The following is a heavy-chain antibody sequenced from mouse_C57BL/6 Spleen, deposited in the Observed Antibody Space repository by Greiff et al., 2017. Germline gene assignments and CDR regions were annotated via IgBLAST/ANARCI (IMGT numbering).Heavy chain of an antibody. CDR3: TTKHYGSSYWYFDV. D-gene: IGHD1-1*01. CDR2: IDPENGDT. Sequence: EVQLQQSGAELVRPGASVKLSCTASGFNIKDDYMHWVKQRPEQGLEWIGWIDPENGDTEYASKFQGKAPITADPSSNTAYLQLSSLTSEDTAVYYCTTKHYGSSYWYFDVWGTGTTVTVSS. J-gene: IGHJ1*03. V-gene: IGHV14-4*01. CDR1: GFNIKDDY.